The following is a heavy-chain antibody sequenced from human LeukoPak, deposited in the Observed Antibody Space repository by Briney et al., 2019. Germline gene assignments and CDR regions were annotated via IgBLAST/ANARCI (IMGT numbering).Heavy chain of an antibody. J-gene: IGHJ3*02. D-gene: IGHD1-26*01. V-gene: IGHV4-4*07. CDR2: MYTSGAT. Sequence: SETLSLTCTVSGDSISNYYWSWIRQPAGKGLEWIGRMYTSGATNYNPSLKSRTTMSVDTSKNQLSLRLTSVTATDTAIYYCARHLRFGSSALRRDVFDIWGRGTVVSVSS. CDR1: GDSISNYY. CDR3: ARHLRFGSSALRRDVFDI.